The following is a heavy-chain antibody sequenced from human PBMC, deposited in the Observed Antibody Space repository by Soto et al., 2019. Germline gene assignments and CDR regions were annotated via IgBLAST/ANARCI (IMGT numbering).Heavy chain of an antibody. J-gene: IGHJ6*02. CDR1: GFNFRNHG. D-gene: IGHD2-15*01. CDR3: ASRYCSGGSCGYYYYGMDV. V-gene: IGHV3-53*01. CDR2: IYSGGST. Sequence: PGGSLRLSCAASGFNFRNHGMHWVRQAPGKGLEWVSVIYSGGSTYYADSVKGRFTISRDNSKNTLYLQMNSLRAEDTAVYYCASRYCSGGSCGYYYYGMDVWGQGTTVTVS.